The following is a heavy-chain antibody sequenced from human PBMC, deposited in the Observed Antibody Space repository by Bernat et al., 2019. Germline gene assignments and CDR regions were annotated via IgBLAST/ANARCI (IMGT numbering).Heavy chain of an antibody. CDR1: GLTLSNYA. J-gene: IGHJ4*02. CDR2: ISGSGGST. CDR3: AKLDPNYFDY. Sequence: EVQLLESGGGLVQPGGSLRLSCAASGLTLSNYAMTWVRQAPGKGLEWGSTISGSGGSTYYADSVKGRFTISRDNSKNTLYLQMNSLRAEDTAVYYCAKLDPNYFDYWGQGTLVTVSS. V-gene: IGHV3-23*01.